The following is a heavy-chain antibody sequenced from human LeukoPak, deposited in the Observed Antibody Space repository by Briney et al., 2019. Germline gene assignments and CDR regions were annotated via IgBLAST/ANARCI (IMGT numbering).Heavy chain of an antibody. J-gene: IGHJ4*02. Sequence: ASVKVSYKVSGYTLTELSMHWVRQAPGKGLEWMGGFDPEDGETIYAQKFQGRVTMTEDTSTDTAYMELSSLRSEDTAVYYCATVHWASRITGDGTRPFDYWGQGTLVTVSS. CDR1: GYTLTELS. CDR3: ATVHWASRITGDGTRPFDY. D-gene: IGHD1-20*01. V-gene: IGHV1-24*01. CDR2: FDPEDGET.